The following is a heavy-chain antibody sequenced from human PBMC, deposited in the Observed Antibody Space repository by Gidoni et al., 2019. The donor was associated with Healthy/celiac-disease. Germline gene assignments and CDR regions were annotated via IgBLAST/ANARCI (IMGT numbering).Heavy chain of an antibody. CDR1: GGSCSGYY. V-gene: IGHV4-34*01. J-gene: IGHJ6*02. D-gene: IGHD6-13*01. Sequence: QVQLQQWGAGLLKPSETLSRTCAVYGGSCSGYYWSWIRQPPGQGLEWIGEINHSGSTNSNPSLQSRVTLSVDTSKNQFSLKLSSVTAADTAVYYCARGLGAGTFFGARGYYYYGMDVWGQGTTVTVSS. CDR3: ARGLGAGTFFGARGYYYYGMDV. CDR2: INHSGST.